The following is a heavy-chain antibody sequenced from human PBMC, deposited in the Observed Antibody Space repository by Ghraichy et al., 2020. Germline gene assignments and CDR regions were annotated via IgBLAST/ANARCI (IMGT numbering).Heavy chain of an antibody. CDR2: IYYSGSS. J-gene: IGHJ4*02. CDR1: GGPIRSRSYY. V-gene: IGHV4-39*07. Sequence: SETLSLTCTVSGGPIRSRSYYWGWIRQPPGKGLEWIGSIYYSGSSYYDSSLKSRVTISVDTSKNHFSLKLNSVTAADTAVYYCARTTAEELLVGGYIDNWGQGNLVTVSS. CDR3: ARTTAEELLVGGYIDN. D-gene: IGHD1-7*01.